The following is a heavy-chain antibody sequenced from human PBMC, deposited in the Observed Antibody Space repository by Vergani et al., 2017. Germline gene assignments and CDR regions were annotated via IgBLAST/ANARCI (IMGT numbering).Heavy chain of an antibody. D-gene: IGHD3-22*01. CDR1: GGSISSYY. Sequence: QVQLQESGPGLVKPSETLSLTCTVSGGSISSYYWSWIRQPLGKGLEWIGEINHSGSTNYNPSLKSRVTISVDTSKNQFSLKLSSVTAADTAVYYCARAPLKRGGYQGFDYWGQGTLVTVSS. J-gene: IGHJ4*02. V-gene: IGHV4-59*12. CDR2: INHSGST. CDR3: ARAPLKRGGYQGFDY.